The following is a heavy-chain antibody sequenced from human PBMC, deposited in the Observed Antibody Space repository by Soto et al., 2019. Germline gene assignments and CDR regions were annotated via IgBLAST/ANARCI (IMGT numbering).Heavy chain of an antibody. D-gene: IGHD3-3*01. CDR1: GGSISNPIYY. V-gene: IGHV4-39*01. J-gene: IGHJ5*01. CDR3: AGRTSLTSVEIFSGGLSGYNWVDP. CDR2: FFYSGSP. Sequence: QLQLQESGPGLVKPSETLSLTCSVSGGSISNPIYYWAWIRQPPGKGLEWIGSFFYSGSPYYNPPTTRSGTRSADTSQNQFSRKPSSVTAAGTAVYYCAGRTSLTSVEIFSGGLSGYNWVDPWGRGTLVTVSS.